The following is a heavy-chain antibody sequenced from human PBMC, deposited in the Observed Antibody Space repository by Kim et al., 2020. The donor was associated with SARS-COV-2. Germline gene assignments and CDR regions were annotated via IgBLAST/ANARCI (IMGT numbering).Heavy chain of an antibody. CDR3: ARRTVAGTWNWFDP. V-gene: IGHV5-51*01. J-gene: IGHJ5*02. D-gene: IGHD6-19*01. Sequence: SPSFPGQVTISADKSISTAYLQWSSLKASDTAMYYCARRTVAGTWNWFDPWGQGTLVTVSS.